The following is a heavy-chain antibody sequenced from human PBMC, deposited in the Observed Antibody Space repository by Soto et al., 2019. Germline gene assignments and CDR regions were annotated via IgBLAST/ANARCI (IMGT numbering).Heavy chain of an antibody. Sequence: PGGSLRLSCAASGFTFSSYTMNWVRQAPGKGLEWVAVISYDGSNKYYADSVKGRFTISRDNSKNTLYLQMNSLRAEDTAVYYCATPLTYDSSGLDYWGQGTLVTVSS. J-gene: IGHJ4*02. D-gene: IGHD3-22*01. CDR1: GFTFSSYT. CDR2: ISYDGSNK. V-gene: IGHV3-30-3*01. CDR3: ATPLTYDSSGLDY.